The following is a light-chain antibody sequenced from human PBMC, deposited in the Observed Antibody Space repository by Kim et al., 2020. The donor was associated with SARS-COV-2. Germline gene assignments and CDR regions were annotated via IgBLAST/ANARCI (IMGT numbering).Light chain of an antibody. V-gene: IGKV3-15*01. CDR3: QQYEHWTYT. CDR2: HAS. J-gene: IGKJ2*01. Sequence: SVRDRVTLYCRASKSVSRNLAWYQQKPGQAPRLLISHASTRATGGPASFSGSGSGTEFSFPISSLQPEDFAVYYCQQYEHWTYTFGQGTKEAIK. CDR1: KSVSRN.